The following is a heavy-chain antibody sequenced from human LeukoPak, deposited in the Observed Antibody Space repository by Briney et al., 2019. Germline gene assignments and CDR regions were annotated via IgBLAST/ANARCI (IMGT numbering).Heavy chain of an antibody. J-gene: IGHJ5*02. CDR1: GGSISSSNW. V-gene: IGHV4-4*02. Sequence: SGALSLTCAVSGGSISSSNWWSGVRQPPGKGLEWIGEIYHSGSTNYNPSLKSRVTISVDKSKNQFSLKLSSVTAADTAVYYCARRVLAAAAWFDPWGQGTLVTVSS. CDR3: ARRVLAAAAWFDP. D-gene: IGHD6-13*01. CDR2: IYHSGST.